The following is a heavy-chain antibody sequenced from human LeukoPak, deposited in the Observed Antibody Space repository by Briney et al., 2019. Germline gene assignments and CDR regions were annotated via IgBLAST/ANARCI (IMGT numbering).Heavy chain of an antibody. D-gene: IGHD6-6*01. Sequence: ASVKISCKVSGYTFTDYYMHWVQQAPGKGLEWMGLVDPEDGETIYAEKFQGRVTITADTSTDTAYMELSSLRSEDTAVYYCATDPSIADKYSWFDPWGQGTLVTVSS. CDR1: GYTFTDYY. J-gene: IGHJ5*02. CDR3: ATDPSIADKYSWFDP. V-gene: IGHV1-69-2*01. CDR2: VDPEDGET.